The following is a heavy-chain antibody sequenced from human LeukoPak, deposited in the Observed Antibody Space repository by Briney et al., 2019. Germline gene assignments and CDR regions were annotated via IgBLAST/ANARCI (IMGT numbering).Heavy chain of an antibody. J-gene: IGHJ4*02. CDR3: ARGSRELYYFDY. CDR1: GGSISSYY. V-gene: IGHV4-59*01. Sequence: SETLSLTCTVSGGSISSYYWSWIRQPPGKGLEWIGYIYYSGSTKYNPSLKSRVTISVDASKTQFSLKLNSVTAADTAVHYCARGSRELYYFDYWGQGTLVTVSS. CDR2: IYYSGST. D-gene: IGHD1-7*01.